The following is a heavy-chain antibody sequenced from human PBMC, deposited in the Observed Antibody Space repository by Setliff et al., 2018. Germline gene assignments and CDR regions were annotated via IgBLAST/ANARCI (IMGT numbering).Heavy chain of an antibody. CDR1: GGRISGSNHY. J-gene: IGHJ4*02. V-gene: IGHV4-39*07. D-gene: IGHD1-7*01. CDR3: ARENPSRLELRGAFDY. Sequence: SETLSLTCTVSGGRISGSNHYWGWVRQPPGKGLEWIGSMYSGGNTYYNPSLKSRATISVDTSKNQFSLKLSSVTAADTAGYYCARENPSRLELRGAFDYWGQGTLVT. CDR2: MYSGGNT.